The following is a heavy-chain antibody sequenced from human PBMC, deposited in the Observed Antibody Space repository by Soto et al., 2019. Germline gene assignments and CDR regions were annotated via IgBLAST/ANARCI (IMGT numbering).Heavy chain of an antibody. Sequence: QVQLVESGGGVVQPGTSLRLACAATGFTFSTYNMHWVRQAPGKGLQWVAVMSYDGTDKYYADSVKGRFTISRDNSKNTLHLQMNSLRVEDTAVYYCAKDMGRMDLPDYWGQGTLVTVSS. J-gene: IGHJ4*02. CDR3: AKDMGRMDLPDY. CDR2: MSYDGTDK. D-gene: IGHD1-26*01. CDR1: GFTFSTYN. V-gene: IGHV3-30*18.